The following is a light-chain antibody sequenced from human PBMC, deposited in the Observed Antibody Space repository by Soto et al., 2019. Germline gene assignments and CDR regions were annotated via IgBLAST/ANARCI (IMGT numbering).Light chain of an antibody. CDR1: QSISSY. CDR2: AAS. J-gene: IGKJ1*01. CDR3: QQSYSTQT. V-gene: IGKV1-39*01. Sequence: DIHMTHSPSSLSASVVYIFTITFRASQSISSYLNWYQQKPGKAPKLLIYAASSLQSGVPSRFSGSGSGTDFTLTISSLQPEDFATYYCQQSYSTQTFGQGTKVDIK.